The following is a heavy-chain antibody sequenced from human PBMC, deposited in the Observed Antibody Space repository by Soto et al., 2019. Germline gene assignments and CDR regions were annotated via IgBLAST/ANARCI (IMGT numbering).Heavy chain of an antibody. CDR3: ASAKVASNPQGPYYYYGMDV. CDR1: GYSFTSYW. V-gene: IGHV5-10-1*01. J-gene: IGHJ6*02. D-gene: IGHD2-15*01. Sequence: PGESLKISCKGSGYSFTSYWISWVRQMPGKGLEWMGRIDPSDSYTNYSPSFQGHVTISADKSISTAYLQWSSLKASDTAMYYCASAKVASNPQGPYYYYGMDVWGQGTTVTVSS. CDR2: IDPSDSYT.